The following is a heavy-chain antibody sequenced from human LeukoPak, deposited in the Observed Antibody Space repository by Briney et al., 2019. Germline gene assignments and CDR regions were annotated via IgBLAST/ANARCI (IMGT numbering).Heavy chain of an antibody. CDR2: IYYSGST. V-gene: IGHV4-38-2*02. Sequence: PSETLSLTCTVSGYSISSGDYWGWIRQPPGKGLEWIGSIYYSGSTYYNPSLKSRVTISVDTSKNQFSLKLSSVTAADTAVYYCARLTLKDYVWGSYRSKKYYFDYWGQGTLVTVSS. J-gene: IGHJ4*02. CDR3: ARLTLKDYVWGSYRSKKYYFDY. D-gene: IGHD3-16*02. CDR1: GYSISSGDY.